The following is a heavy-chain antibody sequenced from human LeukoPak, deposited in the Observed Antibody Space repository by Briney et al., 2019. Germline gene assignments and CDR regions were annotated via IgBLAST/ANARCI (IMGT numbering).Heavy chain of an antibody. Sequence: ASVKVSCKASGYTFTGYYMHWLRQAPGQGLEWMGWINPNSGGTNYAQKFQGRVTMTRDTSISTAYMELSRLRSDDTAVYYCARAGLPYYYMDVWGKGTTVTVSS. V-gene: IGHV1-2*02. CDR1: GYTFTGYY. CDR3: ARAGLPYYYMDV. J-gene: IGHJ6*03. CDR2: INPNSGGT.